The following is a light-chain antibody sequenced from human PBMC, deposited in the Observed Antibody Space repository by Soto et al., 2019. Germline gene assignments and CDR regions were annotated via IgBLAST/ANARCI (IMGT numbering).Light chain of an antibody. J-gene: IGLJ2*01. V-gene: IGLV1-44*01. CDR1: SSNIGSHT. CDR3: AAWDGSLNGVV. CDR2: SNT. Sequence: HSVLTQPPSASGTPGQTIAISCSGGSSNIGSHTVNWYQQLPGTAPRLLIYSNTQRPSGVPDRFSGSKSGTSASLAISGLQSEYEGDYYCAAWDGSLNGVVFGGGTKLTVL.